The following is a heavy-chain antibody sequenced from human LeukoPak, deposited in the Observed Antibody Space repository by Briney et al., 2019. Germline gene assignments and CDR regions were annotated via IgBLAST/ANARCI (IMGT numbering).Heavy chain of an antibody. D-gene: IGHD3-3*01. Sequence: PSETLSLTCAVYGGSFSGYYWSRIRQPPGKGLEWIGEINHSGSTNYNPSLKSRVTISVDTSKNQFSLKLSSVTAADTAVYYCARLDDFWSGYRYYYYYYMDVWGKGTTVTVSS. J-gene: IGHJ6*03. CDR2: INHSGST. CDR3: ARLDDFWSGYRYYYYYYMDV. V-gene: IGHV4-34*01. CDR1: GGSFSGYY.